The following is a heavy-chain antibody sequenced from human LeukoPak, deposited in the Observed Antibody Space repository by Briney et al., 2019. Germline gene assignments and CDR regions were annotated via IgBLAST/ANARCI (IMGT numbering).Heavy chain of an antibody. CDR1: GFTFSTYA. Sequence: GGSLRLSCAASGFTFSTYAMSWVRQAPGKGLEWVSASRGNSGRTDYADSVEGRFTTSRDNSKNTVYLQMNSLRAEDTAVYYCAKADDTVATNFDSWGQGTLVTVSS. CDR2: SRGNSGRT. V-gene: IGHV3-23*01. J-gene: IGHJ4*02. CDR3: AKADDTVATNFDS. D-gene: IGHD5-12*01.